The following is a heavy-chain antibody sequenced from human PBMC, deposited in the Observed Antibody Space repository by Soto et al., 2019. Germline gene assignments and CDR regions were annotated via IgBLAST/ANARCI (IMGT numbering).Heavy chain of an antibody. CDR1: GVSLSGYY. V-gene: IGHV4-34*01. D-gene: IGHD2-2*01. Sequence: SETLSLTCAAYGVSLSGYYWSWIRQSPGKGLEWIAEITLNGDIKYNPSLKSRGTISFDTSRNQFSLDLRSVTAADTAVYYCAIGSVVPRRVDFWGQGTLVTVSS. CDR3: AIGSVVPRRVDF. J-gene: IGHJ4*02. CDR2: ITLNGDI.